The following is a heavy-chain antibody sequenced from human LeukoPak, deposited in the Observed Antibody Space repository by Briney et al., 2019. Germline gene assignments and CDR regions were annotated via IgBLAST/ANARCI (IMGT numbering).Heavy chain of an antibody. CDR3: ARALQYCTSGWAYLLDY. CDR1: AKADATGYY. J-gene: IGHJ4*02. D-gene: IGHD2-8*01. CDR2: IYHRESG. Sequence: PSETLSLTYDVSAKADATGYYYAWIRQPPGKALEWIGIIYHRESGHYQPSLKSRVSMAVDTSKNQFSLRLSAVTAADTAVYYCARALQYCTSGWAYLLDYWGQGTLVAVSS. V-gene: IGHV4-38-2*01.